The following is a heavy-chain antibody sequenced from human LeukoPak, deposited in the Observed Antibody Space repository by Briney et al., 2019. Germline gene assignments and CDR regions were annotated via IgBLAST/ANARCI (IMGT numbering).Heavy chain of an antibody. Sequence: GGSLRLSCAASGFTFSSYAMSWVRQAPGKGLEWVSAISGSGGSTYYADSVKGRFTISRDNSKNTLYLQMNSLRAEDTAVYYCAKAGYCSGGSCYSTDYWGQGTLVTVSS. V-gene: IGHV3-23*01. CDR1: GFTFSSYA. CDR3: AKAGYCSGGSCYSTDY. CDR2: ISGSGGST. D-gene: IGHD2-15*01. J-gene: IGHJ4*02.